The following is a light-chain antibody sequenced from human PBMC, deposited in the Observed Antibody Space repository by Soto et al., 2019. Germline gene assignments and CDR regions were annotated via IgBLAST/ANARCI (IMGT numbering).Light chain of an antibody. J-gene: IGKJ1*01. V-gene: IGKV3-20*01. CDR1: QSVSSSY. Sequence: ENVLTQSPGTLSLSPGEGATLSCRASQSVSSSYLAWYQQKPGQAPRLLIYGASSRATGIPGRFSGGGSGTDFTLTISRLKPEDFAVYSCQQYDNSPWTLGKGTKVEMK. CDR3: QQYDNSPWT. CDR2: GAS.